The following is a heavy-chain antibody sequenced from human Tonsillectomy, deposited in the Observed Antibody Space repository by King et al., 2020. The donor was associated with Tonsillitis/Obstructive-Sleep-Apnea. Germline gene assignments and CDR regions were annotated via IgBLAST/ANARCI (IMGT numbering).Heavy chain of an antibody. Sequence: VQLVESGGGLVQPGGSLRLSFAASGFTFSSYAMSWVRQAPGKGREWVSAISGCGGSTYYADSVKGRFTISRDNSKNKLYLQMNSLGAEVTAVYYCAKSGYDFWSGYYAFDIWGQGTMVTVSS. CDR2: ISGCGGST. D-gene: IGHD3-3*01. CDR3: AKSGYDFWSGYYAFDI. J-gene: IGHJ3*02. CDR1: GFTFSSYA. V-gene: IGHV3-23*04.